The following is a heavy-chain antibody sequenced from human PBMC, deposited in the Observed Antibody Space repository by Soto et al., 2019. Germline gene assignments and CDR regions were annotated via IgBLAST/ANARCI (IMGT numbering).Heavy chain of an antibody. D-gene: IGHD3-22*01. J-gene: IGHJ4*02. CDR3: ARGEGYYDSSGYGPTFDY. CDR2: INPNSGGT. CDR1: GYTFTGYY. Sequence: ASVKVSCKASGYTFTGYYMHWVRQAPGQGLEWMGWINPNSGGTNYAQKFQGRVTMTRDTSISTAYMELSRLRSDDTAVYYCARGEGYYDSSGYGPTFDYWGQGTLVTVSS. V-gene: IGHV1-2*02.